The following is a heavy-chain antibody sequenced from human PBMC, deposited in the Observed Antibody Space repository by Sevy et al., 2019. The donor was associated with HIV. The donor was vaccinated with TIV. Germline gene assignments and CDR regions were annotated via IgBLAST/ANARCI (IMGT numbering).Heavy chain of an antibody. CDR3: ARGMDGNDAFDI. CDR2: IYSGGST. D-gene: IGHD1-26*01. V-gene: IGHV3-53*01. CDR1: GFTVSSNY. Sequence: GGSLRLSCAASGFTVSSNYMSWVRQAPGKGLEWASVIYSGGSTYYADSVKGRFTISRDNSKNTLYLQMNSLRAEDTAVYYCARGMDGNDAFDIWGQGTMVTVSS. J-gene: IGHJ3*02.